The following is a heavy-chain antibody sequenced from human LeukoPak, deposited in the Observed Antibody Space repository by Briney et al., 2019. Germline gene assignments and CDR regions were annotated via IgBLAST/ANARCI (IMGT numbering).Heavy chain of an antibody. Sequence: ASVKVSCKASGYTFTSYGISWVRQAPGQGLEWMGWISAYHCNTNYAQKIQGRVTMTTDTSTSTAYMELRSLRSDDTVFFFRQKTAYDILTGYYSPTVWYYGMDVWGQGTTVTVSS. CDR1: GYTFTSYG. D-gene: IGHD3-9*01. CDR2: ISAYHCNT. CDR3: QKTAYDILTGYYSPTVWYYGMDV. V-gene: IGHV1-18*01. J-gene: IGHJ6*02.